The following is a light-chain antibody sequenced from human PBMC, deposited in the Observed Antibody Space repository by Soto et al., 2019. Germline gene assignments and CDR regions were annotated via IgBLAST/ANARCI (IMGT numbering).Light chain of an antibody. CDR1: ETVATN. Sequence: EVVMTQSPATLSVSPGERATLSCWASETVATNLAWYQQKPGQAPRLLISGASTRAARISDRFRGSGSGTEFTLTISSLRSEDSAIYYCQQYFEWPPMTFGQGTKVDIK. CDR3: QQYFEWPPMT. J-gene: IGKJ1*01. CDR2: GAS. V-gene: IGKV3-15*01.